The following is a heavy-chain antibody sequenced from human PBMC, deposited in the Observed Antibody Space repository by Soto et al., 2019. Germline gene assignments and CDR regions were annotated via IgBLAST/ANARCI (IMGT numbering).Heavy chain of an antibody. CDR1: GYIFTGYG. J-gene: IGHJ6*02. V-gene: IGHV1-18*04. Sequence: ASVKVSCKASGYIFTGYGISWVRQAPGQGLEWMGWISPYNGHTEFAQRLQGRLTLTTDTSTTTGFMELSNLTSDDTAVYYCARGGSAYNKRIGFAGTMDVWGQGTTVTVSS. CDR3: ARGGSAYNKRIGFAGTMDV. D-gene: IGHD3-16*01. CDR2: ISPYNGHT.